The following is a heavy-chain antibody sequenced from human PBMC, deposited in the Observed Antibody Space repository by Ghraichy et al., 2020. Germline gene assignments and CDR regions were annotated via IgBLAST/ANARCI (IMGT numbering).Heavy chain of an antibody. CDR2: IIPILGIA. CDR3: ASRGYSGYDLHYFDY. D-gene: IGHD5-12*01. V-gene: IGHV1-69*02. Sequence: SVKVSCKASGGTFSSYTISWVRQAPGQGLEWMGRIIPILGIANYAQKFQGRVTITADKSTSTAYMELSSLRSEDTAVYYCASRGYSGYDLHYFDYWGQGTLVTVSS. J-gene: IGHJ4*02. CDR1: GGTFSSYT.